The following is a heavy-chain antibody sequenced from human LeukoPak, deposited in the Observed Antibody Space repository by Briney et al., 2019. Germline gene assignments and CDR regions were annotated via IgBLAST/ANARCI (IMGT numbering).Heavy chain of an antibody. J-gene: IGHJ4*02. Sequence: SETLSLTCAVYGGSFSGYYWSWIRQPPGKGLEWIGEINHSGSTNYNPSLKSRVTISVDTSKNQFSRKLSSVTAADTAVYYCARQKQWLVLGYWGQGTLVTVSS. CDR1: GGSFSGYY. CDR3: ARQKQWLVLGY. CDR2: INHSGST. D-gene: IGHD6-19*01. V-gene: IGHV4-34*01.